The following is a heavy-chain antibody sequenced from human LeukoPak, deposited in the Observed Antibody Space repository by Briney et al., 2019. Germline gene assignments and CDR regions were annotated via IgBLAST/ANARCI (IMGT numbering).Heavy chain of an antibody. D-gene: IGHD3-10*02. Sequence: PGGSLRVSCAASGFTFSDYYMTWIRQAPGKGLEWVSYISSSSNTIYYADSVKGRFTISRDNAKNSLYLQMNSLRAEDTAVYYCAELGITMIGGVWGKGTTVTISS. J-gene: IGHJ6*04. V-gene: IGHV3-11*04. CDR1: GFTFSDYY. CDR2: ISSSSNTI. CDR3: AELGITMIGGV.